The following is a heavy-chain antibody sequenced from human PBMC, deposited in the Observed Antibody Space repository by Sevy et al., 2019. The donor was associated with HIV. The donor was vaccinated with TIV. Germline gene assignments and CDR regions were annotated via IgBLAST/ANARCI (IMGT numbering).Heavy chain of an antibody. D-gene: IGHD6-6*01. V-gene: IGHV4-59*01. CDR2: LYYRGRT. J-gene: IGHJ2*01. CDR1: GGSISSYY. Sequence: SETLSLTCTVSGGSISSYYWSWIRQPPGKGLEWIGYLYYRGRTNYNPSLKSRVTISVDTSRNQFSLKLNSVTAADSAVYYCARHSIAPRSWYFGLWGRGTLVTVSS. CDR3: ARHSIAPRSWYFGL.